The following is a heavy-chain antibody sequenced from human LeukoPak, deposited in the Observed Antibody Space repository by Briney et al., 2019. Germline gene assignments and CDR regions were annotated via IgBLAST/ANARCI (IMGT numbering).Heavy chain of an antibody. Sequence: GGSLRLSCAVSGFSFSSYAMSWVRQAPGKGLEWVSAISGSGGSTCYADSVKGRFTISRDNSKNSLYLQMNSLRAEDTAVYYCARGPIPDYWGQGTLVTVSS. J-gene: IGHJ4*02. V-gene: IGHV3-23*01. CDR1: GFSFSSYA. CDR2: ISGSGGST. D-gene: IGHD2-2*02. CDR3: ARGPIPDY.